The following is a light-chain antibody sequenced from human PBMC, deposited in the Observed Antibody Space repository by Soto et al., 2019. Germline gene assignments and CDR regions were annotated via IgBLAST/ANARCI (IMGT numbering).Light chain of an antibody. Sequence: QSALTQPASVSGSPGQPITISCSGTSSDIGGYNYVSWYQHHPGKAPKLIIYDVINRPSGVSNRFSGSKSANTASLTISGLQAADEADYFCSSYTTSSTPVVFCGGTKLTVL. CDR3: SSYTTSSTPVV. CDR2: DVI. V-gene: IGLV2-14*03. CDR1: SSDIGGYNY. J-gene: IGLJ2*01.